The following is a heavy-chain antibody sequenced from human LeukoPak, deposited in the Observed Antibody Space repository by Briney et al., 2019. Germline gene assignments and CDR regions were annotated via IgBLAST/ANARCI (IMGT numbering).Heavy chain of an antibody. Sequence: PSETLSLTCIVSGDSIRSSSWSWIRQVAGKGLEWIGRMSPRGSTTYNPSLKSRLTISVDTSKNHFSLKLTSATAADTALYYCARHYCGGGSCFFDPWGQGSLVTVSS. CDR3: ARHYCGGGSCFFDP. J-gene: IGHJ5*02. D-gene: IGHD2-15*01. V-gene: IGHV4-4*07. CDR2: MSPRGST. CDR1: GDSIRSSS.